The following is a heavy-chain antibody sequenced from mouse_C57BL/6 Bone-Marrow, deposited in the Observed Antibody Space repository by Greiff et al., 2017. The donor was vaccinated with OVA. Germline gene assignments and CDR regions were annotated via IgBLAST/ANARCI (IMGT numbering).Heavy chain of an antibody. V-gene: IGHV1-42*01. J-gene: IGHJ3*01. CDR1: GYSFTGYY. CDR2: INPSTGGT. Sequence: VQLQQSGPELVKPGASVKISCKASGYSFTGYYMNWVKQSPEKSLEWIGEINPSTGGTTSNQKFKAKATLTLDKSSSTAYMQLKGLTAEDSAVYYCARGGTSPFAYWGQGTLVTVSA. D-gene: IGHD4-1*01. CDR3: ARGGTSPFAY.